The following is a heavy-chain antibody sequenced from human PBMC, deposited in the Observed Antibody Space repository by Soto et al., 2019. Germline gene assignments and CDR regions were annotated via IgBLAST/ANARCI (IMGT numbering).Heavy chain of an antibody. V-gene: IGHV4-31*03. J-gene: IGHJ4*02. CDR2: IYYSGST. CDR1: GGSISSGGYY. Sequence: QVQLQESGPGLVKPSQTLSLTCTVSGGSISSGGYYWSWIRKHPGKGLEWIGYIYYSGSTYYNPSLPSRFTISLETSKNQSSRKLSAVTAADTAVYSCARTPRFWGQGTLLTLSS. CDR3: ARTPRF.